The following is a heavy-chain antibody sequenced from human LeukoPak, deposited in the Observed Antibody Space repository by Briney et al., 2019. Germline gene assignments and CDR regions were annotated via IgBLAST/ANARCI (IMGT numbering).Heavy chain of an antibody. J-gene: IGHJ4*02. V-gene: IGHV1-46*01. Sequence: ASPKTSCKASGYTFTSYYMHWVPHAPGQGLEWMGIINPSGSSTSYAQKFQGRVTMTRATSTSTVYMELSSLRSEDTAVYYCARGPLGSSSWYFLDPYFDYWGQGTLVTVSS. CDR2: INPSGSST. CDR1: GYTFTSYY. D-gene: IGHD6-13*01. CDR3: ARGPLGSSSWYFLDPYFDY.